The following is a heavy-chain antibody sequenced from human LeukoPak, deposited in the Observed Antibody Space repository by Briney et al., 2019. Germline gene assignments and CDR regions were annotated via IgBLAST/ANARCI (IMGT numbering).Heavy chain of an antibody. V-gene: IGHV3-21*01. Sequence: GGSLRLSCAASGFTFSSFGMNWVRQAPGKGLEWVSSISTTSSYIYYADSMRGRFTISRDNAKNSLYLQMNSLRAEDTAVYYCARDVGDGYNSVAFDFWGQGTKVTVSS. CDR2: ISTTSSYI. CDR3: ARDVGDGYNSVAFDF. D-gene: IGHD5-24*01. CDR1: GFTFSSFG. J-gene: IGHJ3*01.